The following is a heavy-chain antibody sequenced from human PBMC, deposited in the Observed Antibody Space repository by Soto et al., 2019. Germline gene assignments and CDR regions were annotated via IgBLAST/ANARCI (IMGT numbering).Heavy chain of an antibody. CDR2: IWYDGSNK. D-gene: IGHD3-22*01. CDR3: ARDQYYYDSSGYFDY. Sequence: GGSLRPSCAASGFTFSSYGMHWVRQAPGKGLEWVAVIWYDGSNKYYADSVKGRFTISRDNSKNTLYLQMNSLRAEDTAVYYCARDQYYYDSSGYFDYWGQGTLVTVSS. V-gene: IGHV3-33*01. CDR1: GFTFSSYG. J-gene: IGHJ4*02.